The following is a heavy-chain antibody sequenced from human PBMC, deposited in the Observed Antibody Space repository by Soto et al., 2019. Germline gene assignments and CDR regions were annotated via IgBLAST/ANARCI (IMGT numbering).Heavy chain of an antibody. CDR1: GFTFSRYA. CDR2: ISGSGGNT. J-gene: IGHJ4*02. CDR3: AKVVGTTPIQYYFDY. Sequence: GGSLRLSCAASGFTFSRYAMSWVRQAPGKGLEWVSIISGSGGNTYYADSVKGRFIISRDNSKNTLYLQMSSLRAEDTAVYYCAKVVGTTPIQYYFDYWGQGTLVTVSS. V-gene: IGHV3-23*01. D-gene: IGHD1-26*01.